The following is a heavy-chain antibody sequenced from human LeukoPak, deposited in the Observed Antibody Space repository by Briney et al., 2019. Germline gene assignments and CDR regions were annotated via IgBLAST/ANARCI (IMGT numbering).Heavy chain of an antibody. V-gene: IGHV1-69*04. Sequence: GASVKVSCKASGGPFNSYAINWVRQAPGQGLEWMGRIIVILGKVNYAQKFQGGLTITADKSTRTAYMDLSNLASEDTAIYFCARYIHPQGLIGYAMDVWGQGTTVIVSS. J-gene: IGHJ6*02. CDR3: ARYIHPQGLIGYAMDV. D-gene: IGHD2-15*01. CDR2: IIVILGKV. CDR1: GGPFNSYA.